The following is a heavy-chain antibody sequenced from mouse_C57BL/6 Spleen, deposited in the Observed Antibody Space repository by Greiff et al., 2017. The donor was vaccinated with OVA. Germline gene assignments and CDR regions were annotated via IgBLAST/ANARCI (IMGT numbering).Heavy chain of an antibody. J-gene: IGHJ1*03. CDR1: GYTFTSYG. CDR2: IYPRSGNT. Sequence: VQLQQSGAELARPGASVKLSCKASGYTFTSYGISWVKQRTGQGLEWIGEIYPRSGNTYYNEKFKGKATLTADKSSSTAYMELRSLTSEDSAVYFCAREEGLRWYFDVWGTGTTVTVSS. D-gene: IGHD1-1*01. CDR3: AREEGLRWYFDV. V-gene: IGHV1-81*01.